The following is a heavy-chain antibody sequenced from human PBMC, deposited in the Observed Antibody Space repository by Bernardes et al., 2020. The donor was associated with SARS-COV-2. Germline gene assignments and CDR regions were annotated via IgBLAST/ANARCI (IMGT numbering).Heavy chain of an antibody. CDR2: IYYSGST. CDR1: GGSISSYY. D-gene: IGHD3-22*01. CDR3: ARRNYYYDSSGYYSL. J-gene: IGHJ4*02. Sequence: SETLSLTCTVSGGSISSYYWSWIRQPPGKGLEWIGYIYYSGSTNYNPSLKSRVTISVDTSKNQFSLKLSSVTAADTAVYYCARRNYYYDSSGYYSLWGQGTLVTVSS. V-gene: IGHV4-59*01.